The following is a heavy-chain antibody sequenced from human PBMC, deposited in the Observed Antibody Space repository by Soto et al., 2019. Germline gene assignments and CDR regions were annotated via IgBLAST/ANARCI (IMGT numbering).Heavy chain of an antibody. D-gene: IGHD5-18*01. J-gene: IGHJ4*02. CDR1: GCTFSSYP. V-gene: IGHV1-69*13. CDR2: IIPIFGTA. CDR3: ASGYSYGGLDS. Sequence: ASVKVSFKASGCTFSSYPINWVRQAPGQGLEWMGEIIPIFGTANYAQKFQGRVPITADEFTSTAYMELSSLRSDDTAVYYCASGYSYGGLDSWGQAPLVTVSS.